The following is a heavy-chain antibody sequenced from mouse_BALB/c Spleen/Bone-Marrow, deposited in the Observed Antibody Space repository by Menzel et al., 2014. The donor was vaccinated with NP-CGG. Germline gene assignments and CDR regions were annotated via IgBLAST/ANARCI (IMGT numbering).Heavy chain of an antibody. J-gene: IGHJ4*01. CDR3: ARDYYGNIYAMDY. D-gene: IGHD1-1*01. Sequence: DVMLVESGGGLVQPGGSLRLSCATSGFTFTDYYMSWVRQPPGKALEWLGSIRNKSNGYTTEYSASVKGRFTISRDNSQSSLYLQMNTLRAEDSATYYCARDYYGNIYAMDYWGHGTSVTVSS. V-gene: IGHV7-3*02. CDR2: IRNKSNGYTT. CDR1: GFTFTDYY.